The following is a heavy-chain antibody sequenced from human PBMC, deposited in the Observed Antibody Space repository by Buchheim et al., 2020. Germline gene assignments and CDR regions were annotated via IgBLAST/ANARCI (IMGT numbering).Heavy chain of an antibody. CDR3: ARALVSDTMVRGNPPGNWFDP. CDR1: GYTFTSYY. Sequence: QVQLVQSGAEVKKPGASVKVSCKASGYTFTSYYMHWVRQAPGQGLEWMGIINPSGGSTSYAQKFQGRVTMTRDTSTSTVYMELSSLRSEDTAVYYCARALVSDTMVRGNPPGNWFDPWGQGTL. CDR2: INPSGGST. D-gene: IGHD3-10*01. V-gene: IGHV1-46*01. J-gene: IGHJ5*02.